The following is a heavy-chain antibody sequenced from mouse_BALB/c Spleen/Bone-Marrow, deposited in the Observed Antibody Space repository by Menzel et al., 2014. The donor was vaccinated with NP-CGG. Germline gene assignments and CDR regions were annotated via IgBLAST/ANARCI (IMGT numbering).Heavy chain of an antibody. CDR2: IRNKANGYTT. CDR1: GFTFTDYY. Sequence: DVHLVESGGGLVQPGGSLRLSCATSGFTFTDYYMSWVRQPPGKALEWLSFIRNKANGYTTEYSASVKGRFTISRDNSQSILYLQMNTLRAEDSATYYCARDGYDDYWGQGTTLTVSS. J-gene: IGHJ2*01. CDR3: ARDGYDDY. V-gene: IGHV7-3*02. D-gene: IGHD2-2*01.